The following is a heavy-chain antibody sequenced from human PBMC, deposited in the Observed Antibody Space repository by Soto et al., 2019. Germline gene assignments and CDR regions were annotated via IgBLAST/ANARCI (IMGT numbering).Heavy chain of an antibody. Sequence: ASVKVSCKASGYSFSNSGFSWMRQAPGQGLEWMGWISTYNGNTNYAQKFQGRVTMTTDTSTSTAYMELRSLRSDDTAVYYCAREVVSWFDPWGQGTLVTVSS. J-gene: IGHJ5*02. CDR1: GYSFSNSG. CDR3: AREVVSWFDP. D-gene: IGHD2-15*01. CDR2: ISTYNGNT. V-gene: IGHV1-18*01.